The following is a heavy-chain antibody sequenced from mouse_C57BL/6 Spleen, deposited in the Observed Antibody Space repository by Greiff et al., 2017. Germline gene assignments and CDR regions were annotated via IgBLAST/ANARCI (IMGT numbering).Heavy chain of an antibody. CDR1: GFTFSNYW. J-gene: IGHJ2*01. CDR3: TAGVYYFDY. V-gene: IGHV6-3*01. Sequence: EVKLMESGGGLVQPGGSMKLSCVASGFTFSNYWMNWVRQSPEKGLEWVAQIRLKSDNYATHYAESVKGRFTISRYDSKSSVYLQMNNLRAEDTGIYYCTAGVYYFDYWGQGTTLTVSS. CDR2: IRLKSDNYAT. D-gene: IGHD4-1*01.